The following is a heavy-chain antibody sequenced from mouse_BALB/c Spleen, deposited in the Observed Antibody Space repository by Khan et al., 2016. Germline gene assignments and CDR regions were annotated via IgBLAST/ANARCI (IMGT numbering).Heavy chain of an antibody. J-gene: IGHJ3*01. V-gene: IGHV1-20*02. D-gene: IGHD2-4*01. CDR1: GYSFTGYF. CDR3: AIGFYDYDGFAY. CDR2: INPYNGDT. Sequence: VQLQQSGPELVKPGASVKISCKASGYSFTGYFINWVMQSHGKSLEWIGRINPYNGDTFXNQKFKGKATLTVDKSSRKAHMELRSLASEDSAVYYCAIGFYDYDGFAYWGQGTLVTVSA.